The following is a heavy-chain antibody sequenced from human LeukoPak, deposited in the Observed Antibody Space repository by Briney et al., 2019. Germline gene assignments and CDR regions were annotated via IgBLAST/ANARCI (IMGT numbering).Heavy chain of an antibody. CDR1: GDSVSSNSAG. J-gene: IGHJ5*02. CDR3: TRGVNWFDP. CDR2: AYYRSKWYI. Sequence: SQTLSLTCAISGDSVSSNSAGWNRIRQSPSRGLEWLGRAYYRSKWYIDYAVSMTSRIIINPDTSKNQFSLQLNSVTPDDTAVYYCTRGVNWFDPWGQGTLVTVSS. D-gene: IGHD3-10*01. V-gene: IGHV6-1*01.